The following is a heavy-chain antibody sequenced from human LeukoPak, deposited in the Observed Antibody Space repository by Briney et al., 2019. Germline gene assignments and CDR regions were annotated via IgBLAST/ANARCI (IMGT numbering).Heavy chain of an antibody. D-gene: IGHD3-3*01. CDR1: GFTFSSYV. Sequence: GGSLRLSRAASGFTFSSYVMHSVRQAPAKGLEGVAFIRYDGSNKYYPDSLKGRFTLSRDNYKNKLYLQMDSLRAKDPAVYYCAKDLFPLFGVATGSTDFDYLGSGTLVTVSS. J-gene: IGHJ4*01. CDR3: AKDLFPLFGVATGSTDFDY. V-gene: IGHV3-30*02. CDR2: IRYDGSNK.